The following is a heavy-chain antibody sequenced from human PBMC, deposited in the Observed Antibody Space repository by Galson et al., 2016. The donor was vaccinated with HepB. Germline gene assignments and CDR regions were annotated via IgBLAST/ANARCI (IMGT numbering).Heavy chain of an antibody. V-gene: IGHV1-69*13. CDR2: IIPIFGTT. Sequence: SVKVSCKASGGTFSNYGITWVRQAPGQGLEWMGGIIPIFGTTNYTQTFQGRVTITADESTSTAYMELSSLRSEDTAVYYCASYQMFYYDSSGYRTWSFDSWGQGTLVTVSS. CDR3: ASYQMFYYDSSGYRTWSFDS. J-gene: IGHJ4*02. CDR1: GGTFSNYG. D-gene: IGHD3-22*01.